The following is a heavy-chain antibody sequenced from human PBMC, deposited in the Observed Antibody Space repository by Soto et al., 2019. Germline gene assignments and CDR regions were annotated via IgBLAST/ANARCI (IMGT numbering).Heavy chain of an antibody. CDR1: GGIFSSYA. D-gene: IGHD3-22*01. V-gene: IGHV1-69*01. CDR2: IIPIFGTA. CDR3: ARGCSGYVWFNDF. J-gene: IGHJ4*02. Sequence: QEQLVQSGAEVKKPGSSVKVSCKASGGIFSSYAISWVRQAPGQGLEWMGGIIPIFGTANYAQKFQGRVTINADESTNTAYMDLSSLKSEDTAVYYCARGCSGYVWFNDFWGQGTLVTVSS.